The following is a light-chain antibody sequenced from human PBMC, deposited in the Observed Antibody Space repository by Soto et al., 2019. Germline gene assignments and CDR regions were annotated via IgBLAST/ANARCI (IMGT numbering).Light chain of an antibody. J-gene: IGLJ2*01. Sequence: QSALTQPRSVSGSPGQSVTISCTGTSSDVGGYKYVSWYQKYPGKAPRLMIYDVSERPSWVPDRFSGSKSGNTASLTISGLQAEDEADYYCCSRAGSYTLVFGGGTKVTVL. CDR1: SSDVGGYKY. V-gene: IGLV2-11*01. CDR3: CSRAGSYTLV. CDR2: DVS.